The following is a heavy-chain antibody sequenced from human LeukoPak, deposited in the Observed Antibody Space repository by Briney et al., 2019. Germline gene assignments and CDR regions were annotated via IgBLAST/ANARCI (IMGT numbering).Heavy chain of an antibody. Sequence: ASVKVSCKASGYTFTSYAMHWVRQAPGQRLEWMGWINAGNGNTKYSQKFQGRVTITRDTSASTAYMELRSLRSDDTAVYYCARDKAVTTEVTQHFQHWGQGTLVTVSS. CDR2: INAGNGNT. D-gene: IGHD4-23*01. J-gene: IGHJ1*01. V-gene: IGHV1-3*01. CDR1: GYTFTSYA. CDR3: ARDKAVTTEVTQHFQH.